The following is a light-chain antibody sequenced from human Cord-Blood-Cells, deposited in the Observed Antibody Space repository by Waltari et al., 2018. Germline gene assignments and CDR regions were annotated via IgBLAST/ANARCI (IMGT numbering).Light chain of an antibody. CDR2: DAS. V-gene: IGKV3-11*01. CDR1: QSVSSY. Sequence: EIVLTQSPATLSLSPGERATLSCRASQSVSSYLAWYQQKPGQAPRFLIYDASNRATGIPARFSGSGSGTDFPLTISSLGPEDFAVYFWQQRSNWPPYTFGQGTKLEIK. CDR3: QQRSNWPPYT. J-gene: IGKJ2*01.